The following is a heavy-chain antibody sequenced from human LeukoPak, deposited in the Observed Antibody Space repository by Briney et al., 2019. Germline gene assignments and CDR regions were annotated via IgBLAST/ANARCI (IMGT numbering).Heavy chain of an antibody. CDR3: ARSGVATCHY. CDR1: GFTFSNYA. CDR2: INPNDDGRS. V-gene: IGHV3-23*01. Sequence: GGSPRLSCQASGFTFSNYAMSWIRQAPGKGPEWVSSINPNDDGRSFFANFVEGRSTISRDDSRSAVYLQMNNLRAEDTAVYYCARSGVATCHYWGQGSLVTLSS. J-gene: IGHJ4*02. D-gene: IGHD2-15*01.